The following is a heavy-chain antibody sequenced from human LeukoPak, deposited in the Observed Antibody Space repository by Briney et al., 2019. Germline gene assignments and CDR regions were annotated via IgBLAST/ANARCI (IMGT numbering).Heavy chain of an antibody. CDR3: ARSGEVSYGDALDI. Sequence: GGSLRLSCAASGFTFSDYYMSWIRQAPGKGLEWVSYISSSGSTVYYADSVKGRFTISRDNAKNSLYLQMNSLRAEDTAVYYCARSGEVSYGDALDIWGQGTMVTVSS. CDR2: ISSSGSTV. D-gene: IGHD3-10*01. J-gene: IGHJ3*02. CDR1: GFTFSDYY. V-gene: IGHV3-11*04.